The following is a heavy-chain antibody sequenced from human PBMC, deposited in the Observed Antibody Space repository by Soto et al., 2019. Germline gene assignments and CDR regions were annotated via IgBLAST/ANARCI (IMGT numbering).Heavy chain of an antibody. Sequence: EVPLVESGGGLVQPGGSLRISCAASGFTFSSFALNWVRQAPGKGLEWISYISVTSGSIFYADSVKGRFTISRDDARNSLYLQMNTLRDEDTAVYFCVRDHIWAFDFWGRGTMVTVSS. V-gene: IGHV3-48*02. D-gene: IGHD2-21*01. CDR1: GFTFSSFA. J-gene: IGHJ3*01. CDR3: VRDHIWAFDF. CDR2: ISVTSGSI.